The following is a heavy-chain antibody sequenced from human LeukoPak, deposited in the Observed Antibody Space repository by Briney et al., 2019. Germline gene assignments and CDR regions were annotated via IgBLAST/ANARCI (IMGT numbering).Heavy chain of an antibody. CDR2: IYSGGST. CDR1: GFTVSSNY. V-gene: IGHV3-66*02. Sequence: PGGSLRLSCAASGFTVSSNYMSWVRQAPGKGLEWVSVIYSGGSTYYADSVKGRFTISRDNSKNTLYLQMNSLRAEDTAVYYCASSGAIQLWLVLVYWGQGTLVTVSS. J-gene: IGHJ4*02. CDR3: ASSGAIQLWLVLVY. D-gene: IGHD5-18*01.